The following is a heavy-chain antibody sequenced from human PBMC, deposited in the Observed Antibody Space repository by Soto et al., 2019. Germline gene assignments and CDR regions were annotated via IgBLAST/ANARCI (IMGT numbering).Heavy chain of an antibody. CDR2: ISSSSSYI. CDR3: AIHKQLPLWFDP. D-gene: IGHD6-6*01. J-gene: IGHJ5*02. V-gene: IGHV3-21*01. CDR1: GFTFSSYS. Sequence: PGGSLRLSCAASGFTFSSYSMNWVRQAPGKGLEWVSSISSSSSYIYYADSVKGRFTISRDNAKNSLYLQMNSLRAEDTAVYYCAIHKQLPLWFDPWGQGTLVTVSS.